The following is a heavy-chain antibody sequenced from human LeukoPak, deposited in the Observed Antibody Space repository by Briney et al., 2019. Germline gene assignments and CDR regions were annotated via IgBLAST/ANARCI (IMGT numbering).Heavy chain of an antibody. CDR2: ISYDGSNK. CDR3: AMRPGMVRGVYYYGMDV. Sequence: PGGSLRLSCAASGFTFSSYGMHWVRQAPGKGLEWVAVISYDGSNKYYADSVKGRFTISRDNSKNTLYLQMNSLRAEDTAVYYCAMRPGMVRGVYYYGMDVWGQGTTVTVSS. CDR1: GFTFSSYG. D-gene: IGHD3-10*01. V-gene: IGHV3-30*03. J-gene: IGHJ6*02.